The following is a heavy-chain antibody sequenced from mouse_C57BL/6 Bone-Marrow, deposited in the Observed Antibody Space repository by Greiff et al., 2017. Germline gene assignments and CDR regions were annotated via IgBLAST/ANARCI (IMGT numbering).Heavy chain of an antibody. J-gene: IGHJ1*03. CDR2: IYPGDGDT. D-gene: IGHD1-2*01. Sequence: QVQLQQSGAELVKPGASVKISCKASGYAFSSYWMNWVKQRPGQGLEWIGQIYPGDGDTNYNGKFKGKATLTADKSSSTAYMQLSSLTSADSAVYVCHCYGRDWYFDVWGTGTTVTVSS. CDR1: GYAFSSYW. CDR3: HCYGRDWYFDV. V-gene: IGHV1-80*01.